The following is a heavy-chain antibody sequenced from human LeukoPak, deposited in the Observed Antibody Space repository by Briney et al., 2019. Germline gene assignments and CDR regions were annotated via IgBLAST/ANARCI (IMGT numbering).Heavy chain of an antibody. D-gene: IGHD3-9*01. Sequence: SVKVSCKASGGTFSNYAFNWVRQAPGQGLEWMGGIIPLFSTANYAQKFQGRVTITADESTSTAYMELSSLRSEDTAVYYCAIHVLRYFDWLNTHFDYWGQGTLVTVSS. J-gene: IGHJ4*02. V-gene: IGHV1-69*13. CDR3: AIHVLRYFDWLNTHFDY. CDR1: GGTFSNYA. CDR2: IIPLFSTA.